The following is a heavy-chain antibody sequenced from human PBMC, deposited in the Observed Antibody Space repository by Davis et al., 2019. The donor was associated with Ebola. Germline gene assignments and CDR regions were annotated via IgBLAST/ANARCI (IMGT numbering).Heavy chain of an antibody. Sequence: GGSLRLSCAASGFSFSSYWMSWVRQAPGKGLEWVANIKQDGSEKYYVDSVEGRFTISRDNAKNSLYLQMNSLRADDSALYYCAKHGGFTPHYYAMDVWGQGTTVTVSS. CDR1: GFSFSSYW. D-gene: IGHD2-15*01. CDR3: AKHGGFTPHYYAMDV. CDR2: IKQDGSEK. V-gene: IGHV3-7*03. J-gene: IGHJ6*02.